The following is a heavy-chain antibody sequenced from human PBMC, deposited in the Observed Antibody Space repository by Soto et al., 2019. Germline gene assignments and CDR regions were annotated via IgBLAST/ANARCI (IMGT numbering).Heavy chain of an antibody. D-gene: IGHD2-2*01. CDR1: GYSFTSYW. CDR3: ARGRSCSSTSCHYYYYYGMDV. Sequence: GESLKISCKGSGYSFTSYWISWVRQMPGKGLEWMGRIDPSDSYTNYSPSFQGHVTISADKSISIAYLQWSSLKASDTAMYYCARGRSCSSTSCHYYYYYGMDVWGQGTTVTVSS. CDR2: IDPSDSYT. J-gene: IGHJ6*02. V-gene: IGHV5-10-1*01.